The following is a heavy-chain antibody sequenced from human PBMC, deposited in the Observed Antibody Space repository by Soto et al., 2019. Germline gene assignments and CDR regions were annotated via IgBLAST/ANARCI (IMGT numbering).Heavy chain of an antibody. J-gene: IGHJ4*02. CDR1: GFSLSTSGVG. Sequence: GSGPTLVNPTQTLTLTCSFSGFSLSTSGVGVGWIRQPPGKALEWLVLLYWNEDKRYSPSLESRLTVTKDTSKNQVVLTMTNVDPVDTATYYCADRDYYNSSGYAPFDSWGQGTLVTVSS. V-gene: IGHV2-5*01. CDR3: ADRDYYNSSGYAPFDS. CDR2: LYWNEDK. D-gene: IGHD3-22*01.